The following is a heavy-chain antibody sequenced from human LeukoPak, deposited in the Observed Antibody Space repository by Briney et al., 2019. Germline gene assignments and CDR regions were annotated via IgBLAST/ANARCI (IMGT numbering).Heavy chain of an antibody. V-gene: IGHV4-59*01. Sequence: PSETLSLTCTVAGRSLSRYYWSWLRQPPGKGLEYIGYTHYSGSTNYNPPLKSRVTISLDTPGNQFSLKLSSVTAADTAVYYCASGYCGGACQLGGVDMWGQGTMVTVSS. D-gene: IGHD2-21*02. CDR1: GRSLSRYY. CDR2: THYSGST. CDR3: ASGYCGGACQLGGVDM. J-gene: IGHJ3*02.